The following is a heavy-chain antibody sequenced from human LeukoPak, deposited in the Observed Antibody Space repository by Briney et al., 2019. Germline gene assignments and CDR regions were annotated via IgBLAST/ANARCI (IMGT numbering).Heavy chain of an antibody. CDR1: GYTFTSYG. V-gene: IGHV1-18*01. D-gene: IGHD6-13*01. CDR2: ISAYNGNT. J-gene: IGHJ4*02. Sequence: GASVKVSCKASGYTFTSYGISWVRQAPGQGLERMGWISAYNGNTNYAQKLQGRVTMTTDTSTSTAYMELRSLRSDDTAVYYCASSKDAYSSSWYDYFDYWGQGTLVTVSS. CDR3: ASSKDAYSSSWYDYFDY.